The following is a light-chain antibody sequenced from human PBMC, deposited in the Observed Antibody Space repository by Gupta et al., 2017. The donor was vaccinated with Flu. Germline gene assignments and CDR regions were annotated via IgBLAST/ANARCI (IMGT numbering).Light chain of an antibody. CDR3: QQYYSNPPT. CDR2: WAS. J-gene: IGKJ1*01. V-gene: IGKV4-1*01. Sequence: IVMTQSPDSLAVSLGERATLNCRSSQTVLYSSNNKNYLSWYQQKSGQPPKLLIYWASTRESGVPDRFSGSGSGSDFTLTISSLQAEDVAVYYCQQYYSNPPTFGQGTKVEIK. CDR1: QTVLYSSNNKNY.